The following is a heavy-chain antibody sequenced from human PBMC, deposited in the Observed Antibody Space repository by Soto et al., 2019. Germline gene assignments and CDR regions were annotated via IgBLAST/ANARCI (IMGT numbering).Heavy chain of an antibody. CDR1: GGSIGSGTYY. D-gene: IGHD5-18*01. V-gene: IGHV4-39*01. J-gene: IGHJ3*02. CDR2: IYYSGST. CDR3: TRQRGGIHLWPDAFDI. Sequence: QLQLQESGPGLVKTSETLSLTCTVSGGSIGSGTYYWAWIRQTPGKGLEWIESIYYSGSTYHNPSRTSRVTISVDTSKNQFSLKLSSVTAADTAVYYCTRQRGGIHLWPDAFDIWGQGTMVTVSS.